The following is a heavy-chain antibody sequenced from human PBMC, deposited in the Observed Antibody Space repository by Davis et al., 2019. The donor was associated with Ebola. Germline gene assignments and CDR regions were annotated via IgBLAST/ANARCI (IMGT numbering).Heavy chain of an antibody. V-gene: IGHV4-59*01. J-gene: IGHJ4*02. CDR2: IYYSGST. D-gene: IGHD2-15*01. Sequence: MPSETLSLTCTVSGGSISSYYWSWIRQPPGKGLEWIGYIYYSGSTDYNPSLKSRVTMSVDTSKNQFSLNLNSVTAADTAVYYCARTDRVCSGGRCYSGNDFDYWGQGTLVTVSS. CDR3: ARTDRVCSGGRCYSGNDFDY. CDR1: GGSISSYY.